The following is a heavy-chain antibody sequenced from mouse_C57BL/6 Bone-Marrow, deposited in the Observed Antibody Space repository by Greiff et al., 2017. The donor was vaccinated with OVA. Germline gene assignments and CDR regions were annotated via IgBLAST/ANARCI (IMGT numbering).Heavy chain of an antibody. V-gene: IGHV14-4*01. J-gene: IGHJ2*01. D-gene: IGHD2-1*01. Sequence: EVQLQQSGAELVRPGASVMLSCTASGFNIKDDYMHWVKQRPEQGLEWIGWIDPENGDTEYASKFQGQATITADTSSNTAYLQLSSLTSEDTAVYYCTLIYYGNYLLDYWGQGTALTVSS. CDR1: GFNIKDDY. CDR3: TLIYYGNYLLDY. CDR2: IDPENGDT.